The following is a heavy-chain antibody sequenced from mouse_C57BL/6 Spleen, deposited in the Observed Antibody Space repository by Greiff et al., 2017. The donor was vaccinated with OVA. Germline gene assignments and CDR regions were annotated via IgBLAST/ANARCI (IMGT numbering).Heavy chain of an antibody. D-gene: IGHD2-4*01. CDR1: GFTFSSYA. J-gene: IGHJ4*01. V-gene: IGHV5-9-1*02. CDR2: ISSGGDYI. Sequence: DVMLVESGEGLVKPGGSLKLSCAASGFTFSSYAMSWVRQTPEKRLEWVAYISSGGDYISYADTVKGRFTISRDNARNTLYLQMSSLKSEDTAMYYCTRHDYDSYYYAMDYWGQGTSVTVSS. CDR3: TRHDYDSYYYAMDY.